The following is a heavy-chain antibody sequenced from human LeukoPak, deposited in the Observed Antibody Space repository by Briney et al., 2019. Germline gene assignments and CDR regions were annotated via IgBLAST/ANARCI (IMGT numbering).Heavy chain of an antibody. D-gene: IGHD3-10*01. J-gene: IGHJ4*02. V-gene: IGHV3-7*04. CDR2: IRFDSSEI. CDR3: PREASFTAFTFDF. CDR1: GFTFSSYW. Sequence: PGGSLRLSCAASGFTFSSYWMTSGRQAPGKGLEWVANIRFDSSEIHYVDAVRGRFTISSDNTRNSVLLQMDSRRAQTRPVYYGPREASFTAFTFDFSGQGILGTVSS.